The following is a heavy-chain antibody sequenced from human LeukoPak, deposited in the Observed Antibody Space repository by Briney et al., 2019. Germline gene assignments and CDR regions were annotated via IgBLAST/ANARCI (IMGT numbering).Heavy chain of an antibody. CDR3: ATDPYYDSSGYYFRFDP. D-gene: IGHD3-22*01. CDR2: FDPEDGET. V-gene: IGHV1-24*01. Sequence: ASVKVSCXVSGYTLTGLSMHWVRQAHGKGLEWMAGFDPEDGETIYAQKFQGRVTMTEDTSTDTAYMELSSLRSEDTAVYYCATDPYYDSSGYYFRFDPWGQGTLVTVSS. CDR1: GYTLTGLS. J-gene: IGHJ5*02.